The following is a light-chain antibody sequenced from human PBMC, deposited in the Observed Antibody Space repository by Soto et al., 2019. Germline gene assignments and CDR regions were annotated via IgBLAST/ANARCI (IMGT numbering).Light chain of an antibody. V-gene: IGKV3-20*01. J-gene: IGKJ4*01. CDR1: QSVSSTF. CDR2: GAS. Sequence: EIVLTQSPGTLSLSPGEGATLSCRASQSVSSTFLAWYQQKPGQAPRLHIYGASSRATGIPDRFSGSGSGTDFTLTISRLEPEDFAVYYCQQYRSSPLTFGGGTKVEIK. CDR3: QQYRSSPLT.